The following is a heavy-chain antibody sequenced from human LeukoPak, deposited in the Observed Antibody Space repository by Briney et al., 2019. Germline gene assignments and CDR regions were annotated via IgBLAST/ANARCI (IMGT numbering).Heavy chain of an antibody. CDR3: ARDLNTGSSGMDV. V-gene: IGHV3-74*01. CDR2: INGDGSIT. Sequence: GGSLRLSCAASGFTFRRYWMHWVRQVPGKGLVWVSRINGDGSITSYADSVKGRFTISRDNAKNTPYLQMNSLRAEDTAVYYCARDLNTGSSGMDVWGQGTTVTVSS. D-gene: IGHD3-10*01. J-gene: IGHJ6*02. CDR1: GFTFRRYW.